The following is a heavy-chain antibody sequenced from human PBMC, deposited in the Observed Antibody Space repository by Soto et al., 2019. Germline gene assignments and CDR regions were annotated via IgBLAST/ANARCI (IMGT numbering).Heavy chain of an antibody. CDR3: AKCRGLGSPFYYDMDV. CDR1: GFTFSAYY. V-gene: IGHV3-7*03. J-gene: IGHJ6*02. Sequence: EVQLVESGGALVQPGGSLRLSCAASGFTFSAYYMTRVRQAPGKGLEWVANIKPDGSVTYYADSVKGRFTISRDNSKNTLYLQMNSLRVEDTAVFYCAKCRGLGSPFYYDMDVWGQGTTVTVSS. CDR2: IKPDGSVT. D-gene: IGHD1-26*01.